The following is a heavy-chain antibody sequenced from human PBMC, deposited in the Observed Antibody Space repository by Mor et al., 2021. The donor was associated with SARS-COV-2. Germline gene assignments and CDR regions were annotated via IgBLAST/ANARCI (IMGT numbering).Heavy chain of an antibody. CDR3: ARAVVVVVAPWTDAFDI. V-gene: IGHV1-69*01. Sequence: FQGRVTITADESTSTAYMELSSLRSEDTAVYYCARAVVVVVAPWTDAFDIWGQGTMVTVSS. D-gene: IGHD2-15*01. J-gene: IGHJ3*02.